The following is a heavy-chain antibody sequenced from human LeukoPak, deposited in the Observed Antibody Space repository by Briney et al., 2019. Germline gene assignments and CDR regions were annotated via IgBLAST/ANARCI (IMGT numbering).Heavy chain of an antibody. Sequence: SETLSLTCTVSGGSISSYYWSWIRQPPGKGLEWIGYIYYSGSTNYNPSLKSRVTISVDTSKNQFSLKLSSVTAADTAVYYCARRWLLPHDAFDIWGQGTMVTVSS. J-gene: IGHJ3*02. D-gene: IGHD3-22*01. V-gene: IGHV4-59*08. CDR1: GGSISSYY. CDR3: ARRWLLPHDAFDI. CDR2: IYYSGST.